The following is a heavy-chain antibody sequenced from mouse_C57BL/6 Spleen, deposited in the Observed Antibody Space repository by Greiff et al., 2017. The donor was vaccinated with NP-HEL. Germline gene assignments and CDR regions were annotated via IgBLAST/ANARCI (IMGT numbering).Heavy chain of an antibody. CDR3: ARGGTAGRQAY. J-gene: IGHJ3*01. D-gene: IGHD3-1*01. V-gene: IGHV1-69*01. CDR1: GYTFTSYW. Sequence: QVQLQQPGAELVMPGASVKLSCKASGYTFTSYWMHWVKQRPGQGLEWIGEIDPSDSYTNYNQKFKGKSTLTVDKSSSTAYMQLSSLTSEDSAVYYWARGGTAGRQAYWGQGTLVTVSA. CDR2: IDPSDSYT.